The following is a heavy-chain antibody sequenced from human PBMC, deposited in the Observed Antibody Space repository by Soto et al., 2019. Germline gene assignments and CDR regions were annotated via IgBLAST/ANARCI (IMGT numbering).Heavy chain of an antibody. V-gene: IGHV3-30-3*01. D-gene: IGHD3-3*01. CDR1: GFTFSSYA. J-gene: IGHJ4*02. Sequence: QVQLVESGGGVVQPGRSLRLSCAASGFTFSSYAMHWVRQEPGKWLEWVAVISYDGSNKYYADSVKGRFTISRDNSKNTLYLQMNSLRAEDTAVYYCARGMGDFWSAFLQAYWGQGTMVTVSS. CDR3: ARGMGDFWSAFLQAY. CDR2: ISYDGSNK.